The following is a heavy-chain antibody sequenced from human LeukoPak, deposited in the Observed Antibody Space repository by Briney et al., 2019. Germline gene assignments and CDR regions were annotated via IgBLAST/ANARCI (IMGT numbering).Heavy chain of an antibody. V-gene: IGHV1-69*05. CDR3: ARDLLRGGYGDYLNLDY. J-gene: IGHJ4*02. CDR1: GGTFSSYA. CDR2: IIPIFGTA. Sequence: SVKVSCKASGGTFSSYAISWLRQAPGQRLEWMGGIIPIFGTANYAQKFQGRVTITTDESTSTAYMELSSLRSEDTAVYYCARDLLRGGYGDYLNLDYWGQGTLVTVSS. D-gene: IGHD4-17*01.